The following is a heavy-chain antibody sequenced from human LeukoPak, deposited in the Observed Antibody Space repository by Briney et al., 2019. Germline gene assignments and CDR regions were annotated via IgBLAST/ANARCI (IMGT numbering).Heavy chain of an antibody. J-gene: IGHJ4*02. D-gene: IGHD3-22*01. CDR3: ARDNDSSGYYYY. Sequence: SVKVSCKTSGYTFTTYAIHWVRQAPGQRLEWMGGIISIFGTANYAQKFQGRVTITADESTSTAYMELSSLRSEDTAVYYCARDNDSSGYYYYWGQGTLVTVSS. CDR1: GYTFTTYA. CDR2: IISIFGTA. V-gene: IGHV1-69*13.